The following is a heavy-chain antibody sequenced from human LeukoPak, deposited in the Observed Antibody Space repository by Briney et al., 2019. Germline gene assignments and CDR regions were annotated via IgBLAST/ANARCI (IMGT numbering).Heavy chain of an antibody. CDR3: ARKAPKKGWFDP. Sequence: SETLSLTCTVSGGFNNSYYWSWIRQPPGKGLEWIGYTHPSGNTNYSPSLKSRITISIDMSRNQFSLKLSSVTAADTAVYYCARKAPKKGWFDPWGQGTLVTVSS. CDR1: GGFNNSYY. CDR2: THPSGNT. J-gene: IGHJ5*02. V-gene: IGHV4-4*09.